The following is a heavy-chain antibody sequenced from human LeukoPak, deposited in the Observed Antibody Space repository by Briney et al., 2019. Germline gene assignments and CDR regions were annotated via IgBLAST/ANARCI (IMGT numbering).Heavy chain of an antibody. J-gene: IGHJ4*02. CDR2: ISGDTT. CDR3: AKDLSGSVWASHY. Sequence: GGSLRLTCAASGFSFSSSAMNWVRQPPGKGLERVSSISGDTTYYADSVKGRFTISRDNSKNTLYLQMNSLRAEDTALYYCAKDLSGSVWASHYWGQGTLVTVSS. CDR1: GFSFSSSA. V-gene: IGHV3-23*01. D-gene: IGHD6-19*01.